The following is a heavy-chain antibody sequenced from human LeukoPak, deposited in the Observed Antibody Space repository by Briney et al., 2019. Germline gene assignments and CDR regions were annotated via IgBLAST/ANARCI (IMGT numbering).Heavy chain of an antibody. CDR2: INPSSGGT. CDR3: ARGARMYYYDSSGYNDY. D-gene: IGHD3-22*01. Sequence: ASVKVSCKTSGHIFSGYYMHWVRQAPGQGLEWMGCINPSSGGTNYTQKFQGRVTMTRDTSISTAYMELSRLRSDDTAVYYCARGARMYYYDSSGYNDYWGQGTLVTVSS. CDR1: GHIFSGYY. J-gene: IGHJ4*02. V-gene: IGHV1-2*02.